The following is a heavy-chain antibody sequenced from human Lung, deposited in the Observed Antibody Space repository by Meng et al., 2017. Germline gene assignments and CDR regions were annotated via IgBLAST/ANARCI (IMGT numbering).Heavy chain of an antibody. CDR2: INHSGST. V-gene: IGHV4-34*01. Sequence: QVHVKQWGEGLLKPSETLSPTCVVSGGSFSDYYWSWIRQPPGKGLEWIGEINHSGSTNYNPSLESRATISVDTSQNNLSLKLSSVTAADSAVYYCARGPTTMAHDFDYWGQGTLVTVSS. D-gene: IGHD4-11*01. CDR3: ARGPTTMAHDFDY. J-gene: IGHJ4*02. CDR1: GGSFSDYY.